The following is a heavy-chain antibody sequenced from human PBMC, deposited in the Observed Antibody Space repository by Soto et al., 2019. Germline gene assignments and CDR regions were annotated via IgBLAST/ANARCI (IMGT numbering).Heavy chain of an antibody. V-gene: IGHV3-30-3*01. CDR2: ISYDGSNK. D-gene: IGHD4-17*01. CDR1: GFTFSSYE. J-gene: IGHJ6*02. Sequence: QEQLVESGGGVVQPGRSLRPSCAASGFTFSSYEMHWVRQTPGKGLEWVAIISYDGSNKYYADSVKGRFTFSRDNSNNMLYLQMNSLRAEDAAVYYCVRRSTLSYHGMYVWGQGTTVTVSS. CDR3: VRRSTLSYHGMYV.